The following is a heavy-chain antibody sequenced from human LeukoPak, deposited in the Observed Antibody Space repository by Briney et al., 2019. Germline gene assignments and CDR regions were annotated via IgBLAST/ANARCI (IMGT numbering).Heavy chain of an antibody. D-gene: IGHD3-22*01. J-gene: IGHJ5*02. Sequence: SETLSLTCTVSGGSISSYYWSWIRQPPGKGLEWIGYIYYSGSTNYNPSLKSRVTISVDKSKNQFSLKLSSVTAADTAVYYCASRGWGYYDSSGYSWGQGTLVTVSS. CDR1: GGSISSYY. V-gene: IGHV4-59*12. CDR2: IYYSGST. CDR3: ASRGWGYYDSSGYS.